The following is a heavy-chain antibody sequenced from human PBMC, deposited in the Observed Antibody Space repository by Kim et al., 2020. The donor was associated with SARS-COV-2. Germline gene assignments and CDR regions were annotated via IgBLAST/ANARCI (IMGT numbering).Heavy chain of an antibody. J-gene: IGHJ4*02. V-gene: IGHV1-69*01. Sequence: KFQGSVTITADESTSTAYMELSSLRSEDTAVYYCARDGTKNGDYEYYFDYWGQGTLVTVSS. CDR3: ARDGTKNGDYEYYFDY. D-gene: IGHD4-17*01.